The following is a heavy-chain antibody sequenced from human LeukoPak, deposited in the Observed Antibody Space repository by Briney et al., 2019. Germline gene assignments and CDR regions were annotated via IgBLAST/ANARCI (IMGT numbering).Heavy chain of an antibody. CDR1: GGSMSSSSYY. CDR2: IYYSGST. Sequence: PSETLSLTCTVSGGSMSSSSYYWGWIRQPPGKGLEWIGSIYYSGSTYYNPSLKSRVTISVDTSKNQFSLKLSSVTAADTAVYYCARHVNTIFGVANNWFDPWGQGTLVTVSS. J-gene: IGHJ5*02. V-gene: IGHV4-39*01. CDR3: ARHVNTIFGVANNWFDP. D-gene: IGHD3-3*01.